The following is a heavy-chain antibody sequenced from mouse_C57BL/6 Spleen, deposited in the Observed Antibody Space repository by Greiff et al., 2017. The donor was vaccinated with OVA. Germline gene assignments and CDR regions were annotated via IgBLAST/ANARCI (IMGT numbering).Heavy chain of an antibody. D-gene: IGHD2-12*01. Sequence: EVQLQQSGPVLVKPGASVKMSCKASGYTFTDYYMNWVKQSHGKSLEWIGVINPYNGGTSYNQKFKGKATLTVDKSSSTAYMELNSLTSEDSAVYYCAKSYDGFAYWGQGTLVTVSA. CDR1: GYTFTDYY. V-gene: IGHV1-19*01. CDR2: INPYNGGT. J-gene: IGHJ3*01. CDR3: AKSYDGFAY.